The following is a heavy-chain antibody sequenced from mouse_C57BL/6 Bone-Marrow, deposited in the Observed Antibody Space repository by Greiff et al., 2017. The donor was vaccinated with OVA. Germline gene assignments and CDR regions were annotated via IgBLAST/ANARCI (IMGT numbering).Heavy chain of an antibody. J-gene: IGHJ1*03. CDR1: GYTFTSYW. CDR3: ARDYYYYGSSYGDIGC. CDR2: IYPGSGST. D-gene: IGHD1-1*01. Sequence: QVQLQQPGAELVKPGASVKMSCKASGYTFTSYWMTWVKQRPGQGLEWIGDIYPGSGSTNYNEKFKGKATLTVDTSSSTAYMQLSSLTSEDAAVYYCARDYYYYGSSYGDIGCWGTGTTVTVSS. V-gene: IGHV1-55*01.